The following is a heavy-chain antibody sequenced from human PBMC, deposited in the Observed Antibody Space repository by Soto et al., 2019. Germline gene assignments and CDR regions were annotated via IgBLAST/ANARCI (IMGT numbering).Heavy chain of an antibody. Sequence: GGSLRLSCAASGFTFSSYSMNWVRQAPGKGLEWVSSISSSSSYIYYADSVKGRFTISRDNAKNSLYLQMNSLRAEDTAVYYCARPEYCSGGSCYDGIYWGQGTLVTVSS. J-gene: IGHJ4*02. CDR2: ISSSSSYI. CDR3: ARPEYCSGGSCYDGIY. D-gene: IGHD2-15*01. V-gene: IGHV3-21*01. CDR1: GFTFSSYS.